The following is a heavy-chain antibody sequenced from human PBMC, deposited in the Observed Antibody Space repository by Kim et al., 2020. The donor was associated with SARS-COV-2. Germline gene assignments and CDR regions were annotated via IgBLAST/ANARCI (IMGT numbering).Heavy chain of an antibody. CDR1: GISISSYY. J-gene: IGHJ4*02. D-gene: IGHD3-10*01. V-gene: IGHV4-59*08. CDR3: AGTARGPHFDY. CDR2: IYYTGSA. Sequence: SETLSLTCSVSGISISSYYWSWIRQPPGKGLEWIGYIYYTGSANYNPSLRSRVTISVDTSKNQFSLKLSSMTAADTAVYYCAGTARGPHFDYWGRGALVT.